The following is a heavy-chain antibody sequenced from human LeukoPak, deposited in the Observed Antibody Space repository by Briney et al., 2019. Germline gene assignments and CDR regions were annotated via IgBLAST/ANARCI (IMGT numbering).Heavy chain of an antibody. CDR2: IYYSGST. D-gene: IGHD1-26*01. Sequence: PSETLSLTCTVSGGSISSSSYYWGWIRQPPGKGLEWIGSIYYSGSTYYNPSLKSRVTISVDTSKNQFSLKLSTVTAADTAVYYCARMLIVGATLIDYWGQGTLDTVSS. J-gene: IGHJ4*02. CDR3: ARMLIVGATLIDY. CDR1: GGSISSSSYY. V-gene: IGHV4-39*01.